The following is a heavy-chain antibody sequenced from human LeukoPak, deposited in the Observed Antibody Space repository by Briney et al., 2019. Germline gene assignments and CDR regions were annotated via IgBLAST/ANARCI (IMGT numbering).Heavy chain of an antibody. CDR2: ISGSGGST. V-gene: IGHV3-23*01. Sequence: PGGSLRLSCAASGFTFSSYAMSWVRQAPGKGLEWVSAISGSGGSTYYAASVRGRFTISRDNAKNSLYLQMNSLTAEDTAVYFCVRDQGSWSIAAHLDTFDMWGQGTMVTVSS. CDR3: VRDQGSWSIAAHLDTFDM. J-gene: IGHJ3*02. CDR1: GFTFSSYA. D-gene: IGHD6-6*01.